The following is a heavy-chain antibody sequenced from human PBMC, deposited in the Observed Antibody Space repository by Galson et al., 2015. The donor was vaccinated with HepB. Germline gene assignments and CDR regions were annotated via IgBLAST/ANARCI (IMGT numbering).Heavy chain of an antibody. Sequence: SVKVSCKASGYTFTNYGISWVRQAPGQGLEWMGWISAYNGNTNYVQRFQGRVTMPTDTSTSTAYMELRSLRSDDTAVYYCARAYSSSHYDYWGQGTLVTVSS. J-gene: IGHJ4*02. V-gene: IGHV1-18*01. CDR1: GYTFTNYG. CDR2: ISAYNGNT. CDR3: ARAYSSSHYDY. D-gene: IGHD6-13*01.